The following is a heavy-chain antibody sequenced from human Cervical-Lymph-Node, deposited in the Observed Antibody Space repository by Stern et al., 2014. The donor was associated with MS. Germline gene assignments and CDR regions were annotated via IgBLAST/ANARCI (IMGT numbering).Heavy chain of an antibody. V-gene: IGHV7-4-1*02. D-gene: IGHD4-23*01. CDR1: GYDFTSSA. Sequence: QVQLVQSGSELKKPGASVKISCKASGYDFTSSAMRWVRQAPGQGLEWMGWINAYTGTPTYSRDFTGRIVFSLDPSVTTAYLQISSLRADDTALYYCENQGARGFGHSPTTYWGQGTPVTVSS. J-gene: IGHJ4*02. CDR2: INAYTGTP. CDR3: ENQGARGFGHSPTTY.